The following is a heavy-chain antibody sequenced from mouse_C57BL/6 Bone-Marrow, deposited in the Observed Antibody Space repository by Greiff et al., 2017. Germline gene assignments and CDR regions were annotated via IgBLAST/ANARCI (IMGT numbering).Heavy chain of an antibody. CDR2: INPGSGGT. CDR1: GYAFTNYL. CDR3: ARFILRWGFAY. J-gene: IGHJ3*01. D-gene: IGHD1-1*01. Sequence: QVQLQQSGAELVRPGTSVTVSCKASGYAFTNYLLEWVKQRPGQGLEWIGVINPGSGGTNYNEKFKGKATLTADKSSSTAYMQLSSLTSEDSAVYFCARFILRWGFAYWGQGTLVTVSA. V-gene: IGHV1-54*01.